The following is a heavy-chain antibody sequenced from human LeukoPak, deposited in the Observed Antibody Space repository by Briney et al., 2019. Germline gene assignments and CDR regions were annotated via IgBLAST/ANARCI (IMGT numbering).Heavy chain of an antibody. D-gene: IGHD3-9*01. J-gene: IGHJ4*02. CDR1: RFTFNNYG. CDR3: ARDHREDYYDLLTGSFDY. Sequence: GGSLRLSCAASRFTFNNYGLNWDRQAPGKGLEWVSYISSSSSTIYYADSVRGRFTISRDNAKNSLYLQMNSLRAEDTAVYYCARDHREDYYDLLTGSFDYWGQGTLVTVSS. CDR2: ISSSSSTI. V-gene: IGHV3-48*01.